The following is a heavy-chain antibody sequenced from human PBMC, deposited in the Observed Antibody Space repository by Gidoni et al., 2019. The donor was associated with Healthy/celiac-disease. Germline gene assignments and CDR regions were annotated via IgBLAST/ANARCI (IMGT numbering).Heavy chain of an antibody. J-gene: IGHJ6*02. CDR2: INPNSGDT. CDR3: ARAPYYCTNGVCYLDYYGMDV. Sequence: QVQLVQSGAEVKKPGASVKVSCKASGSTFTGTSLPWVRQAPGQGLEWMGWINPNSGDTNYAQKFQGRVTMTRDTSISTAYMELSRLRSDDTAVYYCARAPYYCTNGVCYLDYYGMDVWGQGTTVTVSS. CDR1: GSTFTGTS. D-gene: IGHD2-8*01. V-gene: IGHV1-2*02.